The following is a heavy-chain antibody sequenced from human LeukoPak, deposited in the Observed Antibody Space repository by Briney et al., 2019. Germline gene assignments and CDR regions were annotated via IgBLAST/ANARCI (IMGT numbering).Heavy chain of an antibody. V-gene: IGHV4-34*01. CDR1: GGSFSGYY. D-gene: IGHD6-19*01. Sequence: SETLSLTCAVYGGSFSGYYWSWIRQPPGKGLEWIGEINHSGSTNYNPSLKSRVTISVDTSKNQFSLKLSSVTAADTAVYYCGRGIAVAGTLYYFDYWGQGTLVTVSS. CDR2: INHSGST. J-gene: IGHJ4*02. CDR3: GRGIAVAGTLYYFDY.